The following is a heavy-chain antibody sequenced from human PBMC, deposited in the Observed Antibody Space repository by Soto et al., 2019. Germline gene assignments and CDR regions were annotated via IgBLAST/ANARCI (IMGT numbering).Heavy chain of an antibody. CDR3: GRTYSSSWSPFDY. D-gene: IGHD6-13*01. Sequence: PSETLSLTCAVSGGSISSCGYSWSWIRQPPGKGLEWIGYIYHSGSTYYNPSLKSRVTISVDRSKNQFSLKLSSVTAADTAVYYCGRTYSSSWSPFDYWGQGTLVTVSS. J-gene: IGHJ4*02. CDR2: IYHSGST. V-gene: IGHV4-30-2*01. CDR1: GGSISSCGYS.